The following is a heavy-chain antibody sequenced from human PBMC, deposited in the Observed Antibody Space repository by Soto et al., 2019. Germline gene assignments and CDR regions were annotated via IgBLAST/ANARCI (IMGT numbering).Heavy chain of an antibody. V-gene: IGHV3-9*01. CDR1: GINFDDFA. CDR2: INWDSEDI. CDR3: AKDTAPGFYDANGHLDS. D-gene: IGHD2-8*01. J-gene: IGHJ4*02. Sequence: VQLVESGGGLVQPGWSRRLSCVVSGINFDDFAMHWVRQVPGKGLEWVSGINWDSEDIGYADSVKGRFTISRDNAKNSLYLQMNSLKAEDTALYYCAKDTAPGFYDANGHLDSWGQGTPVTVSS.